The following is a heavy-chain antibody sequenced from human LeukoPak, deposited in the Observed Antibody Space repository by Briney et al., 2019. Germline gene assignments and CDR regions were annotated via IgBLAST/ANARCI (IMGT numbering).Heavy chain of an antibody. CDR1: AFTFSSYG. CDR3: AKDRCSNGIGCYYYYMEV. Sequence: GGSLRLSCAASAFTFSSYGMHWVRQAPGKGLEWVAYIQYDRTNEQYAHSVKGRLRISRDNSNNILYLQMSSLRTEDTAVYYCAKDRCSNGIGCYYYYMEVWGKGTTVTISS. D-gene: IGHD2-8*01. CDR2: IQYDRTNE. J-gene: IGHJ6*03. V-gene: IGHV3-30*02.